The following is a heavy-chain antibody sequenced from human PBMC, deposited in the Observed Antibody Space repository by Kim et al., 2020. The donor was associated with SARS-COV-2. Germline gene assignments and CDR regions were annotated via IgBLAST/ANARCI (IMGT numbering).Heavy chain of an antibody. D-gene: IGHD6-13*01. V-gene: IGHV3-49*04. CDR3: TPIAASGPYGDF. CDR1: GFRFGDYA. J-gene: IGHJ4*02. CDR2: IRTKTYGETV. Sequence: GGSLRLSCITSGFRFGDYAMNWVRQAPGKGLEWIGFIRTKTYGETVQYAASVRGRFTISRDDSKSIAYLHMNGLKAEDTAVYYCTPIAASGPYGDFWGPGALVTVSS.